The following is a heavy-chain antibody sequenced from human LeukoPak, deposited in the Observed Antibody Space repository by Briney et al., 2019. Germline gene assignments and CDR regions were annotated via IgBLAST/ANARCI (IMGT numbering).Heavy chain of an antibody. J-gene: IGHJ4*02. CDR2: ISSNGGST. D-gene: IGHD1-26*01. Sequence: GGSLRLSCSASGFTFSSYAMPWVRQAPGKGLEYVSAISSNGGSTYYANSVKGRFTISRDNCKNTLYLQMGSLRAEDMAVYYCARDGGGSYYEGYFDYWGQGTLVTVSS. CDR3: ARDGGGSYYEGYFDY. V-gene: IGHV3-64*01. CDR1: GFTFSSYA.